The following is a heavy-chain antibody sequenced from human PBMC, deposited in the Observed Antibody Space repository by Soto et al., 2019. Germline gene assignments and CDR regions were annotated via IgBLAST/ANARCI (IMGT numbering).Heavy chain of an antibody. CDR1: GFTFSSYA. J-gene: IGHJ4*02. Sequence: GGSLRLSCAASGFTFSSYAMSWVRQAPGKGLEWVSAISGSGGSTYYADSVKGRFTISRDNSKNTLYLQMNSLRAEDTAVYYCAKDSRYDFWSGYYYFDYWGQGTLVTVSS. CDR2: ISGSGGST. V-gene: IGHV3-23*01. D-gene: IGHD3-3*01. CDR3: AKDSRYDFWSGYYYFDY.